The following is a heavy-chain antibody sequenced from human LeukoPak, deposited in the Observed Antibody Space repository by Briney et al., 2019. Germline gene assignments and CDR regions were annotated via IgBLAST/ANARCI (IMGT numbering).Heavy chain of an antibody. J-gene: IGHJ6*03. D-gene: IGHD1-7*01. CDR2: ISHEGDS. CDR3: GRNYVSDYYFDV. V-gene: IGHV4-34*01. Sequence: SETLSLTCAVYGVSLSGYYWSWIRQSPEKGLEWIGEISHEGDSIYSPSLKSRLTLSVDMSKNQFSLKLRSVTAADTGDCARGRNYVSDYYFDVWGKGTTVIVSS. CDR1: GVSLSGYY.